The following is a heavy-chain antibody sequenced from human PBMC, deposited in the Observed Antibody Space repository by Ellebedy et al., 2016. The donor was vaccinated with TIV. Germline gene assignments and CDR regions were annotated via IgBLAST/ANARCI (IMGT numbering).Heavy chain of an antibody. CDR1: GFTFSGYA. J-gene: IGHJ4*02. D-gene: IGHD4-23*01. Sequence: GESLKISXAASGFTFSGYAMSWVRQAPGKGLEWVSSISYNSDRTYYADSVKGRFTISRDNSRSTLYLQMNSLRVEDTAVYYCARALFGGHDYWGQGALVTVSS. CDR3: ARALFGGHDY. V-gene: IGHV3-23*01. CDR2: ISYNSDRT.